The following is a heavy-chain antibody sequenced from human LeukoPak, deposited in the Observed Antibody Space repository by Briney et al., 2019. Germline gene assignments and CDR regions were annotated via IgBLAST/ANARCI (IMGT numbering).Heavy chain of an antibody. D-gene: IGHD3-10*01. V-gene: IGHV3-53*01. CDR2: IYSGAST. CDR1: GFTVSSNY. J-gene: IGHJ4*02. Sequence: GGSLRLSCAASGFTVSSNYMSWVRQAPGKGLEWVSVIYSGASTYYADSVKGRFTISRDNSKNTLYLQMNRLRAEDTAVYYCAKDPPLYYWGQGTLVTVSS. CDR3: AKDPPLYY.